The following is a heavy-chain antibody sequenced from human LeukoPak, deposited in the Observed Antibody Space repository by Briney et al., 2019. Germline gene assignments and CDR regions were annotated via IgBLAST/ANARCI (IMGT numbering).Heavy chain of an antibody. CDR3: AKTTNDYGDYHFDY. V-gene: IGHV4-39*01. Sequence: PSETLSLTCTVSGASISGSGYYWGWIRQPPGKGLEWIGNIYDSGSTYYNASLQSRVTISIDTSKNQFSLRLSSVTAADTAVYYCAKTTNDYGDYHFDYWGQGTLVTVSS. J-gene: IGHJ4*02. D-gene: IGHD4-17*01. CDR1: GASISGSGYY. CDR2: IYDSGST.